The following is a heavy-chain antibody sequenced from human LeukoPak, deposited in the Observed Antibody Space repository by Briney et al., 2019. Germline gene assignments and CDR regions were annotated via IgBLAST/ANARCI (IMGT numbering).Heavy chain of an antibody. D-gene: IGHD2-8*01. CDR3: ARDRPYCTNGVCFGSILGPDAFDI. J-gene: IGHJ3*02. V-gene: IGHV3-23*01. CDR2: ISPSGGIT. Sequence: PGGSLRLSCAASGFTFSSHGMNWVRQAPGKGLEWVSGISPSGGITYYTDSVKGRFTISRDNSKNTLYLQMNSLRAEDTAVYYCARDRPYCTNGVCFGSILGPDAFDIWGQGTMVTVSS. CDR1: GFTFSSHG.